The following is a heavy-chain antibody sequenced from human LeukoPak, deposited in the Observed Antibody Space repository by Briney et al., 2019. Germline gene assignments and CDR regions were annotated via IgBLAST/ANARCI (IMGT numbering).Heavy chain of an antibody. CDR1: GYTFTSYY. D-gene: IGHD2-15*01. CDR3: ARVGGGGICYLYFQH. J-gene: IGHJ1*01. CDR2: INPSGGST. V-gene: IGHV1-46*01. Sequence: ASVKVSCKASGYTFTSYYMHWVRQAPGQGLEWMGIINPSGGSTSYAQKFQGRVTMTRDTSTSTVYMELRSLRSDDTAVYYCARVGGGGICYLYFQHWGQGTLVTVSS.